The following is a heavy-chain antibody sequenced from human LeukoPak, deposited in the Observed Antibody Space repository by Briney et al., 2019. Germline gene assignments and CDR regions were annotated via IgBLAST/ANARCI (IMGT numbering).Heavy chain of an antibody. CDR1: GGSISSGSHY. D-gene: IGHD2-15*01. J-gene: IGHJ3*02. Sequence: SETLSLTCTVSGGSISSGSHYWSWIRQPAGKGLEWIGRIYTSGSTNYNPSLKSRVTMSVDTSKNQFSLKLSSVTAADTAVYYCASREALLEGDAFDIWGQGTMVTVSS. CDR2: IYTSGST. V-gene: IGHV4-61*02. CDR3: ASREALLEGDAFDI.